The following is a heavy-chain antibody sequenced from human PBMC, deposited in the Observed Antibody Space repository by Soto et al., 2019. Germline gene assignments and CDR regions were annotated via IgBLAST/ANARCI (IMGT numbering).Heavy chain of an antibody. V-gene: IGHV3-23*01. CDR2: INDLGDST. D-gene: IGHD4-17*01. CDR3: TRGGYGDYVFDS. Sequence: GGSLRLSCAASGFTFSSYAMSWVRQAPGKGLEWVSTINDLGDSTYYADSVKGRFTISRYISKNTLYLQMSSVRAEDTAIYYCTRGGYGDYVFDSWGQGTLVTVSS. J-gene: IGHJ4*02. CDR1: GFTFSSYA.